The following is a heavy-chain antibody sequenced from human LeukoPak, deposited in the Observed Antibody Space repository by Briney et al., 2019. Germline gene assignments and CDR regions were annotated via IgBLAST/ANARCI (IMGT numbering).Heavy chain of an antibody. J-gene: IGHJ1*01. CDR3: ASANFQH. CDR1: GYTFTGYY. CDR2: INPNNDDT. V-gene: IGHV1-2*02. D-gene: IGHD2-8*01. Sequence: GASVKVSCKASGYTFTGYYIYWVRQAPGQGLEWMGWINPNNDDTNYSQKFQGRVTLTRDTSISTAYMELSRLRSDDTAVYYCASANFQHWGQGTLVTVSS.